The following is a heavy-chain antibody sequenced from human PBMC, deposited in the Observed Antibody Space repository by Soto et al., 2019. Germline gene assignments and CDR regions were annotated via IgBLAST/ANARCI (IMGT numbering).Heavy chain of an antibody. Sequence: SLRLSCAASGFTFSSYAMHWVRQAPGKGLEWVAVISYDGSNKYYADSVKGRFTISRDNSKNTLYLQMNSLRAEDTAVYYCARDPYYDILTGYPYGMDVWGQGTTVTVSS. CDR2: ISYDGSNK. V-gene: IGHV3-30-3*01. J-gene: IGHJ6*02. CDR3: ARDPYYDILTGYPYGMDV. CDR1: GFTFSSYA. D-gene: IGHD3-9*01.